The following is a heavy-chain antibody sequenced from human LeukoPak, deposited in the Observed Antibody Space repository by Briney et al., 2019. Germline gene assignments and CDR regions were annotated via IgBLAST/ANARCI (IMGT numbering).Heavy chain of an antibody. Sequence: PSETLSLTCTVSGGSISSSSYYWGWIRQPPGKGLEWIGSIYYSGSTYYNPSLKSRVTISVDTSKNLFSLKLSSVTAADTAVYYCARSSIAVVRRAFDYWGQGTLVTVSS. CDR1: GGSISSSSYY. D-gene: IGHD6-19*01. V-gene: IGHV4-39*07. CDR2: IYYSGST. CDR3: ARSSIAVVRRAFDY. J-gene: IGHJ4*02.